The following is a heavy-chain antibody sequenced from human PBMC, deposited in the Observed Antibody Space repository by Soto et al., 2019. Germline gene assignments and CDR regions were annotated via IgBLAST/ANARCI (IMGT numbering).Heavy chain of an antibody. Sequence: SETLSLTCTVSGGSISSSSYYWGWIRQPPGKGLEWIGSIYYSGSTYYNPSLKSRVTISVDMSKNQFSLKLSSVAAADTAVYYCARHVWSGYYFDYWGQGTLVTVSS. CDR1: GGSISSSSYY. D-gene: IGHD3-3*01. CDR2: IYYSGST. CDR3: ARHVWSGYYFDY. J-gene: IGHJ4*02. V-gene: IGHV4-39*01.